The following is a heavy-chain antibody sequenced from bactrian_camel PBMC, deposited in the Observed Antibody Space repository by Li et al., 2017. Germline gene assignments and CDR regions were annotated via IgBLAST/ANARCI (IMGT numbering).Heavy chain of an antibody. V-gene: IGHV3S54*01. CDR2: ITVDGRRK. D-gene: IGHD2*01. Sequence: HVQLVESGGGSVQTGGSLSLSCVASDGFESSWVMGWYRQTPGNERERVACITVDGRRKYYADSVKGRASISKDNAKSTLALRMNSLKSEDTALYYCAATNPFAAVLW. CDR1: DGFESSWV.